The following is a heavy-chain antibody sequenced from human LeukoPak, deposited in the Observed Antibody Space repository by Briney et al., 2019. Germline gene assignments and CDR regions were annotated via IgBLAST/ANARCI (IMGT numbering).Heavy chain of an antibody. D-gene: IGHD2-2*02. CDR3: ARDFTYCSSTSCYNY. Sequence: GASVKVSCKASGYTFNDYSINWVRQAPGQGLEWMGWINPNSGGTNYAQKFQGRVTMTRDTSISTAYMELSRLRSDDTAVYYCARDFTYCSSTSCYNYWGQGTLVTVSS. CDR1: GYTFNDYS. J-gene: IGHJ4*02. CDR2: INPNSGGT. V-gene: IGHV1-2*02.